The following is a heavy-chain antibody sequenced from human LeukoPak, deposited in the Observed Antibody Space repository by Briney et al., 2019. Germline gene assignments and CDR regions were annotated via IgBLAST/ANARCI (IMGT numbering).Heavy chain of an antibody. J-gene: IGHJ6*03. CDR3: ARVFGSGSYLLGYYYYYMDV. Sequence: PGGSLRLSCAASGFTFSSYWMHWVRQAPGKGLVWVSRINSDGSSTSYADSVKGRFPISRDNAKNTLYLQMNSLRAEDTAVYYCARVFGSGSYLLGYYYYYMDVWGKGTTVTVSS. CDR1: GFTFSSYW. D-gene: IGHD3-10*01. V-gene: IGHV3-74*01. CDR2: INSDGSST.